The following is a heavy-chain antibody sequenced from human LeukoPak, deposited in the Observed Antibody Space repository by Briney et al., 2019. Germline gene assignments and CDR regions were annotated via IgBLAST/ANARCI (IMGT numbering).Heavy chain of an antibody. CDR1: GASTSSDY. CDR2: IYYSGST. Sequence: SETLSLTCTVSGASTSSDYWSWIRQPPGKGLEWIGYIYYSGSTNYNPSLKSRLTISVDTSKNQFSLKLSSETAADPAVYYCAREYCSSSCYFDYWGQGTLVTVSS. J-gene: IGHJ4*02. D-gene: IGHD2-2*01. V-gene: IGHV4-59*01. CDR3: AREYCSSSCYFDY.